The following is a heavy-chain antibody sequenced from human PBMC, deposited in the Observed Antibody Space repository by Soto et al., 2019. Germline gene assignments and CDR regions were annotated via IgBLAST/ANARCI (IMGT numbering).Heavy chain of an antibody. V-gene: IGHV4-59*01. CDR2: IYYSGST. J-gene: IGHJ6*02. Sequence: PSETLSLTCTASGGSISSYYSSWIRQPPGKGLEWIGYIYYSGSTNHNPSLKSRVTISVDTSKNQFSLKLSSVTAADTAVYYCARDSRPPTYYDNLSYYYYYGMDVWGQGTTVTVSS. D-gene: IGHD3-22*01. CDR1: GGSISSYY. CDR3: ARDSRPPTYYDNLSYYYYYGMDV.